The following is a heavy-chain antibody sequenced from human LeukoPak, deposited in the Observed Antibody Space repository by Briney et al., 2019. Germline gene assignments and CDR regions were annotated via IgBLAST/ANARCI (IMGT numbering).Heavy chain of an antibody. CDR1: GGTFSSYA. V-gene: IGHV1-69*13. CDR2: IIPIFGTA. J-gene: IGHJ6*03. Sequence: SVKVSCKASGGTFSSYAISWVRQAPGQGLEWMGGIIPIFGTANYAQKFQGRVTITADESTSTAYMELSSLRSEDTAVYYCASSLGGYNPRDYYYYMDVWGKGTTVAVSS. D-gene: IGHD5-24*01. CDR3: ASSLGGYNPRDYYYYMDV.